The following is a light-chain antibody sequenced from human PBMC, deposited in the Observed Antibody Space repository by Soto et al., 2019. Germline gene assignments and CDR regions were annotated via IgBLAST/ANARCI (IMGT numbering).Light chain of an antibody. J-gene: IGLJ1*01. V-gene: IGLV1-44*01. CDR1: SSHIGSSN. Sequence: GLTHPAPGCGTPGQKNTISCSRSSSHIGSSNGGWYQQLPGRALKLLLFANYQRPAGVPGRFSGSTSGTSVSLAIRGLPCEGEADYPCAVWADSVNGRVLGAERQVT. CDR3: AVWADSVNGRV. CDR2: ANY.